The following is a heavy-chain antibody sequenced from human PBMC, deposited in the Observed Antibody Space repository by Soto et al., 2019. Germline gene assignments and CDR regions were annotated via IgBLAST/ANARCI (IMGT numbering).Heavy chain of an antibody. CDR1: GFTFSSYG. Sequence: QVQLVESGGGVVQPGRSLRLSCAASGFTFSSYGMHWVRQAPGKGLEWVAVIWCDGSNKYYADSVKGRFTISRDNSKNTLYLQMNSLRAEDTAVYYCARDRGGPPLRYYYGMDVWGQGTTVTVSS. V-gene: IGHV3-33*01. D-gene: IGHD2-15*01. CDR3: ARDRGGPPLRYYYGMDV. CDR2: IWCDGSNK. J-gene: IGHJ6*02.